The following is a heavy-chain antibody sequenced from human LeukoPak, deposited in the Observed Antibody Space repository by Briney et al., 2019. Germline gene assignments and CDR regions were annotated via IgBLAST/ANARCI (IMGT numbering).Heavy chain of an antibody. Sequence: GGSLRLSCAASGFTFSSYGMHWVRQAPGKGLEWVAVISYNGSNKYYADSVKGRFTISRDNSKNTLYLQMNSLSAEDTAVYYCAKDSQGWRIAAAGTDYWGQGTLVTVSS. J-gene: IGHJ4*02. CDR1: GFTFSSYG. CDR2: ISYNGSNK. CDR3: AKDSQGWRIAAAGTDY. V-gene: IGHV3-30*18. D-gene: IGHD6-13*01.